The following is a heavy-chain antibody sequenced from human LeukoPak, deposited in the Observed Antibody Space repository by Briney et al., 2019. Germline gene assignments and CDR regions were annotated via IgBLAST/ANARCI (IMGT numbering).Heavy chain of an antibody. Sequence: GGSLRLSCAASGFTFSSYRMHWVRQAPGKGLEWVAVIWYDGSNKYYADSVKGRFTISRDNSKNTLYLQMNSLRAEDTAVYYCARGDDYGDYLPDYWGQGTLVTVSS. J-gene: IGHJ4*02. CDR2: IWYDGSNK. CDR1: GFTFSSYR. D-gene: IGHD4-17*01. V-gene: IGHV3-33*01. CDR3: ARGDDYGDYLPDY.